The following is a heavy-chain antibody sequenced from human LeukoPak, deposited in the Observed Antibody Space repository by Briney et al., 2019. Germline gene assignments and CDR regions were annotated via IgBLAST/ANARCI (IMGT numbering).Heavy chain of an antibody. Sequence: ASVKVSCKASGYTFTSYDINWVRQATGQGLEWMGWMNPNSGNTGYAQKFQGRGTMTRNTSISTAYMELSSLRFEDTAVYYCARFYYDSSGLWAYYYYYMDVWGKGTTVTVSS. CDR1: GYTFTSYD. CDR3: ARFYYDSSGLWAYYYYYMDV. D-gene: IGHD3-22*01. V-gene: IGHV1-8*01. J-gene: IGHJ6*03. CDR2: MNPNSGNT.